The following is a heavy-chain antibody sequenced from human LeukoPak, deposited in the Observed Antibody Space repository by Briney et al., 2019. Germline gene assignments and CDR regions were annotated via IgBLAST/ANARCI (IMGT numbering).Heavy chain of an antibody. CDR2: LWSDGIKT. Sequence: GGSLRLSCAASGFTFTNYPMHWVRQAPGKGLEWVAVLWSDGIKTDYADSVKGRFTISRDDSKNTLYLQMNSLRAEDTAVYYCAKLGGTVTTSPPDYWGQGTLVTVSS. D-gene: IGHD4-17*01. CDR1: GFTFTNYP. J-gene: IGHJ4*02. CDR3: AKLGGTVTTSPPDY. V-gene: IGHV3-33*03.